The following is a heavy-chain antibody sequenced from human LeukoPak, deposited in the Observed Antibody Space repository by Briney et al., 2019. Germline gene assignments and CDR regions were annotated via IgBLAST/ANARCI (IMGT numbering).Heavy chain of an antibody. J-gene: IGHJ4*02. Sequence: ASVKVSCKASGYTFTSYGISWVRQAPGQGLEWMGWISAYNGNTNYAQKLQGRVTMTTDTSTSTAYMELRSLISDDTAVYYCARGYCSSSSCEDAIDYWGQRSLVTVSS. CDR3: ARGYCSSSSCEDAIDY. V-gene: IGHV1-18*01. D-gene: IGHD2-15*01. CDR1: GYTFTSYG. CDR2: ISAYNGNT.